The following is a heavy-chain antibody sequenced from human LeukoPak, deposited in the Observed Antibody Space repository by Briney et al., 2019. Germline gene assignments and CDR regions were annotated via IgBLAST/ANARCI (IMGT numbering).Heavy chain of an antibody. CDR3: ARRRYDSSGFRLPFDY. CDR1: GFTFISYS. V-gene: IGHV3-21*01. CDR2: ISSSSSYI. Sequence: PGGSLRLSCAASGFTFISYSMTWVRQAPGKGLEWVSSISSSSSYIYYADSVKGRFTISRDNAENSVSLQMNSLRAEDTAVYYCARRRYDSSGFRLPFDYWGQGTLVTVSS. J-gene: IGHJ4*02. D-gene: IGHD3-22*01.